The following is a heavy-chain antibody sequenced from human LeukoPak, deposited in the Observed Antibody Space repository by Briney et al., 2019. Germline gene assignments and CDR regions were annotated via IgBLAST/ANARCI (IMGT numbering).Heavy chain of an antibody. V-gene: IGHV1-2*02. Sequence: ASVKVSCRASGYTFTGYYMHWVRQAPGQGLEWMGWINPNSGGTNYAQKFQGRVTMTRDTSISTAYMELSRLRSDDTAVYYCARGNINFGDSSSWPKKNNWFDPWGQGTLVTVSS. CDR3: ARGNINFGDSSSWPKKNNWFDP. D-gene: IGHD6-13*01. CDR1: GYTFTGYY. J-gene: IGHJ5*02. CDR2: INPNSGGT.